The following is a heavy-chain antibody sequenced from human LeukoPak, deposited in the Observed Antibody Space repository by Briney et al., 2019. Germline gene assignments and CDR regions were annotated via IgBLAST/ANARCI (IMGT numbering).Heavy chain of an antibody. CDR3: ARRIYYDSSGYYHFDY. J-gene: IGHJ4*02. Sequence: SETLSLTCTVSGGSISSSNYYWGWIRQPPGKGLEWIGSIYYSGSTYYNPSLKSRVTISVDTSKNQFSLKLSSVTAADTAVYYCARRIYYDSSGYYHFDYWGQGTLVTVSS. CDR2: IYYSGST. CDR1: GGSISSSNYY. V-gene: IGHV4-39*01. D-gene: IGHD3-22*01.